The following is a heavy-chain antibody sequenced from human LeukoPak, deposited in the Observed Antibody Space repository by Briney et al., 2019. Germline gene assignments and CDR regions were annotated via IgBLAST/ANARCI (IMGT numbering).Heavy chain of an antibody. CDR1: GGSISSSSDY. V-gene: IGHV4-39*01. J-gene: IGHJ4*02. Sequence: PSETLSLTCTVSGGSISSSSDYWGWIRQPPGKGLEWIGSIYYSGSTYYNPSLKSRVTISVDTSKNQFSLKLSSVTAADTAVYSCARHSFSSGWKSFDYWGQGTLVTVSS. D-gene: IGHD6-19*01. CDR3: ARHSFSSGWKSFDY. CDR2: IYYSGST.